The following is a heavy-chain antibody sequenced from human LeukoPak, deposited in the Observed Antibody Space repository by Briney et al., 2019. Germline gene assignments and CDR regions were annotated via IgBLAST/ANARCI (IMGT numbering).Heavy chain of an antibody. J-gene: IGHJ4*02. D-gene: IGHD6-19*01. CDR3: AKSLGQWLILTYFDY. CDR1: GFTFSTYA. CDR2: ISGSGDNT. Sequence: GGSLRLSCAASGFTFSTYAMNWVRQAPGKGLEWVSAISGSGDNTYHADSVKGRFSISRDNSKNTLYLQMNNLRAEDTAVYYCAKSLGQWLILTYFDYWGPGTLVTVSS. V-gene: IGHV3-23*01.